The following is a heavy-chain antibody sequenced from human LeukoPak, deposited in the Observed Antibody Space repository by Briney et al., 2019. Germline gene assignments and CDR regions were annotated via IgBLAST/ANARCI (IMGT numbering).Heavy chain of an antibody. CDR3: ARGPNPAHFDY. Sequence: GGSLRLSCAASGFTFSSYSINWVRQAPGEGLEWVSSISSSSSYIYSADSVKGRFTISRDNAKNSLYLQMNSLRAEDTAVYYCARGPNPAHFDYWGQGTLVTVSS. D-gene: IGHD4/OR15-4a*01. V-gene: IGHV3-21*01. CDR1: GFTFSSYS. J-gene: IGHJ4*02. CDR2: ISSSSSYI.